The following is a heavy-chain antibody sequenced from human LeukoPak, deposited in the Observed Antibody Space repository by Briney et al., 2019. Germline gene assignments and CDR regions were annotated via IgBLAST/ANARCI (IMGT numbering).Heavy chain of an antibody. Sequence: GGSLRLSCAVSGFTFSDYWMYWVRQAPGKGLVWVSRINSNGTALLYAAFVEVRFTISTDNARNSPYLQLTSLTHEDTAVYFCVRGQPIDYWGQGILVTVSS. D-gene: IGHD5-18*01. J-gene: IGHJ4*02. V-gene: IGHV3-74*01. CDR2: INSNGTAL. CDR1: GFTFSDYW. CDR3: VRGQPIDY.